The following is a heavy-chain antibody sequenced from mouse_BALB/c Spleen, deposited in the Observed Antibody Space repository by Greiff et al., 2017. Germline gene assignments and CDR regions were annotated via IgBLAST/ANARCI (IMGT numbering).Heavy chain of an antibody. D-gene: IGHD2-1*01. CDR2: INPYNGDT. CDR1: GYSFTGYF. J-gene: IGHJ4*01. Sequence: EVKLQESGPELVKPGASVKISCKASGYSFTGYFMNWVMQSHGKSLEWIGRINPYNGDTFYNQKFKGKATLTVDKSSSTAHMELRSLASEDSAVYYCARWGGNYETLDYWGQGTSGTVSS. V-gene: IGHV1-20*02. CDR3: ARWGGNYETLDY.